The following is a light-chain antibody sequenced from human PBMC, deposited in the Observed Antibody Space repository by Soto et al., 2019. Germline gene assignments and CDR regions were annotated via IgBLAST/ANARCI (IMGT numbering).Light chain of an antibody. Sequence: IQMTQSPSSLSASVGDRLSITCRASQVITNDLGWYQQKPGKAPKRLIYAASTLQSGVPSRFSGSGSGTEFTLTISSLQPEDVATYYCLQPNTYPWTFGQGTKVEIK. CDR1: QVITND. J-gene: IGKJ1*01. V-gene: IGKV1-17*01. CDR3: LQPNTYPWT. CDR2: AAS.